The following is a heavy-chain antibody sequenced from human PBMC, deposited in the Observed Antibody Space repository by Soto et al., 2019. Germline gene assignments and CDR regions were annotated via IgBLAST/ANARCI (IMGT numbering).Heavy chain of an antibody. CDR1: DGSIRSSSYY. V-gene: IGHV4-39*07. CDR2: IHHSGST. J-gene: IGHJ1*01. CDR3: VRGVLS. Sequence: SETQSLTCTVSDGSIRSSSYYWIWIRQHPGKGLEWIGNIHHSGSTFYNPSLKSRVSISVDTSKNQFSLKLSSVTAADTAVYFCVRGVLSWGQGTLVTVSS. D-gene: IGHD3-10*01.